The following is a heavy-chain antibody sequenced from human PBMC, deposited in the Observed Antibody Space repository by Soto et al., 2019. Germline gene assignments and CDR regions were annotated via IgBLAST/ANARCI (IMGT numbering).Heavy chain of an antibody. V-gene: IGHV1-2*04. CDR3: ARGPTCSGGSCYSGIPYDY. D-gene: IGHD2-15*01. CDR2: INPNSGGT. CDR1: GYTFTGYY. J-gene: IGHJ4*02. Sequence: QVQLVQSGAEVKKPGASVKVSCKASGYTFTGYYMHWVRQAPGQGLEWMGWINPNSGGTNYAQKFQGWVTLTRDTSISTAYMELSRLRSDDTAVYYCARGPTCSGGSCYSGIPYDYWGKGTLVTVSS.